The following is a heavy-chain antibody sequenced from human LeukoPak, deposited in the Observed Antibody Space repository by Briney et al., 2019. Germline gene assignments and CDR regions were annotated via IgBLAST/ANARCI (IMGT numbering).Heavy chain of an antibody. J-gene: IGHJ4*02. Sequence: PGGSLRLSCAASGFTFSSYSMNWVRQAPGKGLEWISYISSTTSAIYYADSVKGRFTISRDNAKNSLYLQMNSLRAEDTAVYYCARALDTGYWGQGTLVTVSS. CDR1: GFTFSSYS. V-gene: IGHV3-48*01. D-gene: IGHD3-10*01. CDR3: ARALDTGY. CDR2: ISSTTSAI.